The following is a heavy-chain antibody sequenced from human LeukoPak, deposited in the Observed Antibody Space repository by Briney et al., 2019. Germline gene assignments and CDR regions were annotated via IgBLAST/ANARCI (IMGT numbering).Heavy chain of an antibody. CDR3: AIRYGSGEKYYYYYYMDV. CDR1: GYTITSYD. D-gene: IGHD3-10*01. V-gene: IGHV1-8*01. CDR2: MNPNSGNT. J-gene: IGHJ6*03. Sequence: GSVKVSCKASGYTITSYDINWVRQATGQGLEWMGWMNPNSGNTGYAQKFQGRVTMSTAYMELSGLRSEDTAVYYCAIRYGSGEKYYYYYYMDVWGKGTTVTVSS.